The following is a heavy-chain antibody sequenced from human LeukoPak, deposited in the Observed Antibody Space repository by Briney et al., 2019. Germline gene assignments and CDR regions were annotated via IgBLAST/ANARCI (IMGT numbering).Heavy chain of an antibody. CDR1: GFTFSSYG. V-gene: IGHV3-30*03. J-gene: IGHJ4*02. D-gene: IGHD4-23*01. CDR2: ISYDGSNK. Sequence: GGSLRLSCAASGFTFSSYGMHWVRQAPGKGLEWVAVISYDGSNKYYADSVKGRFTISRDNSKNTLFLQMNSLRAEDTAVYYCATHSGGYWGQGTLVIVSS. CDR3: ATHSGGY.